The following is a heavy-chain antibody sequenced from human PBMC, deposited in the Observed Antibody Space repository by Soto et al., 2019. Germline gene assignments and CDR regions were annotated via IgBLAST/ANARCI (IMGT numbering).Heavy chain of an antibody. V-gene: IGHV4-59*01. Sequence: SETLSLTCTVSGGSISIYYWSWIRQPPGKGLEWIGYISYSGSTNYNPSLKSRVTISVDTSKNQFPLKLSSVTAADTAVYYCARDSDSSFGVDVWGQGTTVTVSS. CDR2: ISYSGST. J-gene: IGHJ6*02. CDR3: ARDSDSSFGVDV. D-gene: IGHD3-22*01. CDR1: GGSISIYY.